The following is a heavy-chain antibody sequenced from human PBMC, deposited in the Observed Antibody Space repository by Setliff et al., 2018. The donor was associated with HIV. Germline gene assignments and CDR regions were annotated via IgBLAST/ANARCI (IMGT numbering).Heavy chain of an antibody. J-gene: IGHJ5*02. D-gene: IGHD6-13*01. CDR1: GYTFTGYY. V-gene: IGHV1-2*06. CDR2: INPKTGDT. Sequence: ASVKVSCKASGYTFTGYYIHCLRQAPGQGLQWKGRINPKTGDTDYAQNFQGRVTLTTDTSINTAYMELHRLTSDDTAVYFCARGRVRAAAVTGLDWFDIWGQGSLVTVSS. CDR3: ARGRVRAAAVTGLDWFDI.